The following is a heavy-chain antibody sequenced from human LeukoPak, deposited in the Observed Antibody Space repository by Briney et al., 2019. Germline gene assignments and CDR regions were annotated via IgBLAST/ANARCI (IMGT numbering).Heavy chain of an antibody. D-gene: IGHD6-19*01. V-gene: IGHV3-30*03. J-gene: IGHJ4*02. CDR1: GFPFSTYA. Sequence: GGSLRLSCPASGFPFSTYAVHWFRKAPGKGLEWVAVISYDGTNKYYADSVKGRFSISRDNSKNTLYLQMGSLTDEDTAVYYCAGVSESGWYYFDYWGQGALVTVSS. CDR2: ISYDGTNK. CDR3: AGVSESGWYYFDY.